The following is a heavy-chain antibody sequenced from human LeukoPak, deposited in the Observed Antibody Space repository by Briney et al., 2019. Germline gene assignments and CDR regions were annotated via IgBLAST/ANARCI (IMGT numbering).Heavy chain of an antibody. D-gene: IGHD5-18*01. J-gene: IGHJ3*02. CDR3: AKTLYSYGYPDAFDI. V-gene: IGHV3-23*01. CDR1: GFTFSSCS. CDR2: ISGSGGST. Sequence: GGSLRLSCAASGFTFSSCSMNWVRQAPGKGLEWVSAISGSGGSTYYADSVKGRFTISRDNSKNTLYLQMNSLRAEDTAVYYCAKTLYSYGYPDAFDIWGQGTMVTVSS.